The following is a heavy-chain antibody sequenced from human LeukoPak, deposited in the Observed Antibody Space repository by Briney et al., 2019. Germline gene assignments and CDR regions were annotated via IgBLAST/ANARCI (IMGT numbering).Heavy chain of an antibody. D-gene: IGHD7-27*01. V-gene: IGHV3-15*01. CDR3: STLATGNYSTDV. CDR2: IKTRTDGGTT. Sequence: PGGSLRLSCAASGFTFSNAWMSWVRRAPGKALEWVGHIKTRTDGGTTDYAAPVKGRFTISRDDSEKTLYLQMNSLKTEDSAVYYCSTLATGNYSTDVWGQGTTVTVSS. CDR1: GFTFSNAW. J-gene: IGHJ6*02.